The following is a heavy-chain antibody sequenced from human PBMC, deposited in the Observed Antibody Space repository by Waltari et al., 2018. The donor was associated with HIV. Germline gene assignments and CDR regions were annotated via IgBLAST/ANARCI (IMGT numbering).Heavy chain of an antibody. Sequence: EVQLLESGGGLVQPGGPLRRSCSASGFTFSGYAMNWVRQAPGKGLEWVSGVSDDGVATYYADSVKGRFTISRDYSRNTLYVQMNSLRAEDTAVYYCAKFRGGSLATYHFDSWGQGTLVTVSS. CDR3: AKFRGGSLATYHFDS. J-gene: IGHJ4*02. CDR2: VSDDGVAT. CDR1: GFTFSGYA. V-gene: IGHV3-23*01. D-gene: IGHD2-15*01.